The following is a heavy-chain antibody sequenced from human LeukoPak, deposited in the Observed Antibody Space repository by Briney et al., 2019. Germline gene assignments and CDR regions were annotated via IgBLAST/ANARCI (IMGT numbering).Heavy chain of an antibody. V-gene: IGHV4-59*08. D-gene: IGHD7-27*01. CDR3: ARLNGGR. J-gene: IGHJ4*02. CDR2: IYYSGST. CDR1: GGSISSNY. Sequence: PSETLSLTCTVSGGSISSNYWSWIRQPPGKGLEWIGYIYYSGSTSYNPSLKSRVTISVDTSRDQFSLKLTSVTAADTAVYYCARLNGGRWGQGILVTVSS.